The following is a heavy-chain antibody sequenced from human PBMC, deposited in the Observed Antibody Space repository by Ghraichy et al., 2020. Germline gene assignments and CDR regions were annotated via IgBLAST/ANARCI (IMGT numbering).Heavy chain of an antibody. V-gene: IGHV3-48*02. Sequence: GESLNISCAASGFTFSTYYMNWVRQAPGKGLEWVSNISGSSRTIYYTDSVKGRFTISRDNAKNSLYLQMNSLRDEDTAVYYCARGNGWFKYYFDYWGQGTLVIVSS. D-gene: IGHD6-19*01. CDR3: ARGNGWFKYYFDY. CDR1: GFTFSTYY. CDR2: ISGSSRTI. J-gene: IGHJ4*02.